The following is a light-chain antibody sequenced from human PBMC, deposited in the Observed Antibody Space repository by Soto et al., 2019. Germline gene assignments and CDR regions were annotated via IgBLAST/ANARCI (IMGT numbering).Light chain of an antibody. CDR2: KAS. Sequence: DIQMTQSPSTLSASVGDRVTITCRASQSISSWLAWYQQKPGKAPKLLIYKASSLESGVPSRFSGSGSGTEFTLTISSLQPDDFGTYFCQQSYTFGQGTKVDIK. CDR1: QSISSW. CDR3: QQSYT. J-gene: IGKJ1*01. V-gene: IGKV1-5*03.